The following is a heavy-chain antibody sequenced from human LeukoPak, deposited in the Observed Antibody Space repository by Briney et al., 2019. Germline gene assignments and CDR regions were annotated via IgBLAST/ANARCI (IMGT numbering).Heavy chain of an antibody. J-gene: IGHJ6*02. CDR3: AKHGGAGEVDYHYGMDV. CDR2: ISDSGGRT. Sequence: PGGSLRLSCAASGFTFSSYAMSWVRQAPGKGLEWVSTISDSGGRTYYADSVKGRFTVSRDNSKNTLYLQMNSLRAADTAVYYCAKHGGAGEVDYHYGMDVWGQGTTVTVSS. CDR1: GFTFSSYA. D-gene: IGHD2-21*01. V-gene: IGHV3-23*01.